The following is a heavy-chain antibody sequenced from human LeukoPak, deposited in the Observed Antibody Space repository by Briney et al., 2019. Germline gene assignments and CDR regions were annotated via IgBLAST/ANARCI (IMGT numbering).Heavy chain of an antibody. CDR2: ISSSSSTI. Sequence: GGSLRLSCAASGFTFSSYSMNWVRQAPGKGLEWVSYISSSSSTIYYADSVKGRFTISRDNAKNSLYLQMNSLRAEDTAVYHCARDRNGGYWGQGTLVTVSS. CDR1: GFTFSSYS. V-gene: IGHV3-48*04. D-gene: IGHD3-10*01. J-gene: IGHJ4*02. CDR3: ARDRNGGY.